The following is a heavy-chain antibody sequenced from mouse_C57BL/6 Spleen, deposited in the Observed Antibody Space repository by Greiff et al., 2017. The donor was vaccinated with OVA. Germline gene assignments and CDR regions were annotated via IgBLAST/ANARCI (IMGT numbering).Heavy chain of an antibody. CDR1: GYTFTDYY. J-gene: IGHJ3*01. CDR3: ARAYGYEGAWFAY. Sequence: VQLQQSGPELVKPGASVKISCKASGYTFTDYYMNWVKQSHGKSLEWIGDINPNNGGTCYNQKFKGKATLTVDKSSSTAYMELRSLTSEDSAVYYCARAYGYEGAWFAYWGQGTLVTVSA. CDR2: INPNNGGT. V-gene: IGHV1-26*01. D-gene: IGHD2-2*01.